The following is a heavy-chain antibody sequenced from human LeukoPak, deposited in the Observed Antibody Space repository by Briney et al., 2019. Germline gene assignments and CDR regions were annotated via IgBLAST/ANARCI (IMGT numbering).Heavy chain of an antibody. CDR3: AKADLVITYYFDY. Sequence: PGGSLRLSCAASGFTFSSYGMHWVRQAPGKGLEWVAFIRYDGSNKYYADSVKGRFTISGDNSKNTLYLQMNSLRAEDTAVYYCAKADLVITYYFDYWGQGTLVTVSS. J-gene: IGHJ4*02. D-gene: IGHD3-22*01. CDR1: GFTFSSYG. V-gene: IGHV3-30*02. CDR2: IRYDGSNK.